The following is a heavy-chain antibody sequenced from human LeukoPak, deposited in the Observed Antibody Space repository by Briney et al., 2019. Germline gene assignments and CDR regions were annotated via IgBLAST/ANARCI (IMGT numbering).Heavy chain of an antibody. CDR1: GYRFISNY. CDR2: MHPGNGNT. J-gene: IGHJ4*02. D-gene: IGHD2-21*02. CDR3: AREGSYCVGGDCYSFDF. V-gene: IGHV1-2*02. Sequence: ASVKVSCKASGYRFISNYIQWVRQAPGLGPEWMGWMHPGNGNTRYAEKFQGRVTMTRDTSINTAYMDLSSLRSDDAAVYYCAREGSYCVGGDCYSFDFWGQGTLITVSS.